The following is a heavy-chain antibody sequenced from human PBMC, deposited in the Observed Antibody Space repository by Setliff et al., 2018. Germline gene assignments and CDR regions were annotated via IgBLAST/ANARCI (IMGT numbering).Heavy chain of an antibody. D-gene: IGHD3-22*01. CDR3: ARDVFPYHYEGAFDI. V-gene: IGHV1-46*01. CDR1: GYTFTSHY. J-gene: IGHJ3*02. Sequence: ASVKVSCKASGYTFTSHYMHWVRQAPGLGLEWMGTINPSSGRTTYAQKFQGRVTMTRDTSTSTVYMDMSGLRSEDTAVYYCARDVFPYHYEGAFDIWGQGTMVTVSS. CDR2: INPSSGRT.